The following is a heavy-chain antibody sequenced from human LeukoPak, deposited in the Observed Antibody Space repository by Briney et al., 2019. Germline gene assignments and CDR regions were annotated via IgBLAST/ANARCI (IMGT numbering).Heavy chain of an antibody. CDR3: ARVLYYGSGSYRFDY. V-gene: IGHV1-2*06. D-gene: IGHD3-10*01. CDR1: GYTFTGYY. CDR2: INPNSGGT. Sequence: VASVKVSCKASGYTFTGYYMHWVRQAPGQGLEWMGRINPNSGGTNYAQKFQGRVTMTRDTSISTAYMELSRLRSDDTAVYYCARVLYYGSGSYRFDYWGQGTLVTVSS. J-gene: IGHJ4*02.